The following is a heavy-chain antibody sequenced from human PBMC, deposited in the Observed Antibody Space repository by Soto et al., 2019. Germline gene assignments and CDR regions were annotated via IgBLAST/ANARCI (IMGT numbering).Heavy chain of an antibody. CDR1: GYTFTSYY. J-gene: IGHJ6*02. CDR3: ARELLWFGDPMSYYYYGMDV. CDR2: INPSGGST. V-gene: IGHV1-46*01. D-gene: IGHD3-10*01. Sequence: GASVKVSCKASGYTFTSYYMHWVRQAPGQGLEWMGIINPSGGSTSYAQKFQGRVTMTRDTSTSTVYMELSSLRSEDTAVYYCARELLWFGDPMSYYYYGMDVWGQGTTVTVSS.